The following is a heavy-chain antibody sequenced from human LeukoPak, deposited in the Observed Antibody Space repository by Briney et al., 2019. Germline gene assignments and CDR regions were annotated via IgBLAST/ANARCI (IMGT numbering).Heavy chain of an antibody. CDR2: ISGSGGST. V-gene: IGHV3-23*01. D-gene: IGHD6-13*01. CDR3: ARGTVDYSRSASDY. J-gene: IGHJ4*02. CDR1: GFTFSSYA. Sequence: GGSLRLSCAASGFTFSSYAMSWVRQAPGKGLEWVSVISGSGGSTYHADSVQGRFTISRDNSKNTLYLQMSSLRAEDTAVYYCARGTVDYSRSASDYWGQGTLVTVSS.